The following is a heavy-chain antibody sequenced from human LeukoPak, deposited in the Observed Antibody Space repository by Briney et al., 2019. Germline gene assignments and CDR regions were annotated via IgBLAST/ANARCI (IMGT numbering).Heavy chain of an antibody. CDR2: IKEDGGNT. J-gene: IGHJ4*01. D-gene: IGHD6-13*01. V-gene: IGHV3-7*01. CDR1: GFTFSSYW. CDR3: ARGGTAAGLYFDL. Sequence: GGSLRLSCAVSGFTFSSYWMNWVRQAPGKGLEWVAFIKEDGGNTYYADSVKGRFTISRDNAKNSLYLQMTSLRAEDTAVYYCARGGTAAGLYFDLWGQGSLVTVSS.